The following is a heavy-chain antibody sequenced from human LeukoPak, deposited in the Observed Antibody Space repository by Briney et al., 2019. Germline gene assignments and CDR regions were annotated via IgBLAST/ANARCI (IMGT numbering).Heavy chain of an antibody. V-gene: IGHV1-2*02. J-gene: IGHJ3*02. CDR2: INPNSGGT. CDR1: GYTFTGYY. CDR3: ARYYDSSGYYYDAFDI. Sequence: ASVKVSCKASGYTFTGYYMHWVRQAPGQGLEWMGWINPNSGGTNYAQKFQGRVTMTRDTSISTAYMGLSRLRSDDTAVYYCARYYDSSGYYYDAFDIWGQGTMVTVSS. D-gene: IGHD3-22*01.